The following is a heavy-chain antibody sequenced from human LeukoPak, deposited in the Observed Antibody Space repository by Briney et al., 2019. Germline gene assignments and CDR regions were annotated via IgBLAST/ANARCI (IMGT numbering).Heavy chain of an antibody. CDR3: AKGMPQASLGFGFDY. CDR1: GFTFSSYE. D-gene: IGHD3-16*01. V-gene: IGHV3-48*03. CDR2: ISSSGTI. Sequence: PGGSLRLSCAASGFTFSSYEMNWVRQAPGKGLEWVSYISSSGTIYYADSVKGRFTISRDNSKNTLYLQMNSLRAEDTAVYYCAKGMPQASLGFGFDYWGQGTLVTVSS. J-gene: IGHJ4*02.